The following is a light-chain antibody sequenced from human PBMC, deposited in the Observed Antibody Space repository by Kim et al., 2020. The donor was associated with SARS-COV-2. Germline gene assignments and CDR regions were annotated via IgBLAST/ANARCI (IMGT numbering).Light chain of an antibody. CDR1: QDISLW. CDR3: QQGDDFPVS. V-gene: IGKV1-33*01. J-gene: IGKJ4*01. Sequence: ASVGDRITITCQASQDISLWLNWYQQKPGRVPKLLVYDASNLEGGVPSGFSGSGSGTQFTFTIDSLQPEDVATYYCQQGDDFPVSFGGGTKVEIK. CDR2: DAS.